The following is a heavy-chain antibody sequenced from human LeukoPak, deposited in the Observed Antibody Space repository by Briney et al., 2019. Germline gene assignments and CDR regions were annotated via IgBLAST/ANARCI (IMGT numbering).Heavy chain of an antibody. V-gene: IGHV1-46*01. CDR3: ARGRNYYDSSRYYYEGDAFDI. J-gene: IGHJ3*02. CDR1: GYTFTGYY. D-gene: IGHD3-22*01. CDR2: INPSGGSI. Sequence: ASVKVSCKASGYTFTGYYMYWVRQAPGQGLEWMGIINPSGGSIRYAQKFQGRVTMTRDTSTSTVYMELSSLRSEDTAVYYCARGRNYYDSSRYYYEGDAFDIWGQGTMVTVSS.